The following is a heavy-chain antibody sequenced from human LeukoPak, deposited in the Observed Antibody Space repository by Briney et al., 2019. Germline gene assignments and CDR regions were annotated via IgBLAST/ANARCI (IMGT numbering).Heavy chain of an antibody. D-gene: IGHD3-22*01. V-gene: IGHV3-53*01. CDR1: GFTVSSNY. Sequence: GGSLRLSCAASGFTVSSNYMSWVRQAPGKGLEWVSVIYSGGSTYYADSVKGRFTISRDNSKNTLYLQMNSLRAEDTAVYYCAKGQYYYDSSGYYLDYFDYWGQGTLVTVSS. CDR3: AKGQYYYDSSGYYLDYFDY. CDR2: IYSGGST. J-gene: IGHJ4*02.